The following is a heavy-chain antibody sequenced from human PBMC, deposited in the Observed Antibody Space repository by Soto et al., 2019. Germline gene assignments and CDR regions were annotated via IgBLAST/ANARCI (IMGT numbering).Heavy chain of an antibody. Sequence: GGSLRLSCAASGFTFSSYAMSWVRQAPGKGLEWVSAISGSGGSTYYADSVKGRFTISRDNSKNTPYLQMNSLRAEDTAVYYCAKFLFVPARPSSHYYGMDVWGQGTTVTVSS. J-gene: IGHJ6*02. CDR1: GFTFSSYA. D-gene: IGHD6-6*01. V-gene: IGHV3-23*01. CDR3: AKFLFVPARPSSHYYGMDV. CDR2: ISGSGGST.